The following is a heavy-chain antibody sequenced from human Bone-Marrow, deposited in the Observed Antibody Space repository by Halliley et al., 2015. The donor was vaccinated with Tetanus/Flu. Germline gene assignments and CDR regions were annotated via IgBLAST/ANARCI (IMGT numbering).Heavy chain of an antibody. CDR3: TRGFYSGSGSYFY. V-gene: IGHV3-72*01. D-gene: IGHD3-10*01. CDR2: SANKDDGYTT. J-gene: IGHJ4*02. Sequence: RSANKDDGYTTEYAASVQGRFIISRDDSKNSLYLQINSLKTEDTAVYYCTRGFYSGSGSYFYWGQGTLVTVSS.